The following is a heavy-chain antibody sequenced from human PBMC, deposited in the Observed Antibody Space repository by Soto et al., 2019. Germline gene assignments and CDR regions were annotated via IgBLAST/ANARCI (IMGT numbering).Heavy chain of an antibody. V-gene: IGHV4-34*01. J-gene: IGHJ3*02. D-gene: IGHD2-15*01. CDR2: INHSGST. CDR3: ARRGLGYCSGGSCYNHAFDI. CDR1: GGSFGGYY. Sequence: QVQLQQWGAGLLKPSETLSLTCAVYGGSFGGYYWSWIRQPPGKGLEWIGEINHSGSTNYNPSLKSRVTISVDTSKNQFSLKLSSVTAADTAVYYCARRGLGYCSGGSCYNHAFDIWGQGTMVTVSS.